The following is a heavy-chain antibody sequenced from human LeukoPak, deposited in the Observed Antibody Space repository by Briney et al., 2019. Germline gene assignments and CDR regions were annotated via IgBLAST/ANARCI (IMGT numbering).Heavy chain of an antibody. J-gene: IGHJ4*02. Sequence: SETLSLTCTVSGGSISSYYWSWIRQPPGKGLEWIGYIYYSGSTNYNPSLKSRVTISLDTSKNQFSLKLSSVTAADTAVYYCAKRGYSAVTTPFDYWGQGTLVTVSS. CDR1: GGSISSYY. D-gene: IGHD4-11*01. V-gene: IGHV4-59*08. CDR2: IYYSGST. CDR3: AKRGYSAVTTPFDY.